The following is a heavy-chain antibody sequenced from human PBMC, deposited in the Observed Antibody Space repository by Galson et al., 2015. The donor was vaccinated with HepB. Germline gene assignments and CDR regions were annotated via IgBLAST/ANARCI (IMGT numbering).Heavy chain of an antibody. CDR3: ATRSLSGSYLDYWYGMDV. CDR2: ISGGGVTT. Sequence: SLRLSCAASTFSNYGMAWVRQGPGKGLEWVAGISGGGVTTYYADSVKGRFTISRDNSKKILYLDMDSLRAEDTAVYYCATRSLSGSYLDYWYGMDVWGQGTTATVS. CDR1: TFSNYG. J-gene: IGHJ6*02. V-gene: IGHV3-23*01. D-gene: IGHD3/OR15-3a*01.